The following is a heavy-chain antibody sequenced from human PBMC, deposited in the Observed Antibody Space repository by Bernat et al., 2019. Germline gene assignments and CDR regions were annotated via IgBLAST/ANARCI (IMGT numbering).Heavy chain of an antibody. Sequence: QVQLVESGGGVVQPWRSLRLSCAASGFTFSSYAMHWVRQAPGKGLEWVAVISNDGSNKYYADSVKGRFTIARDNSKNTLYLQMNSLRAEDTDVYYCASDDSSGPKYPYWGQGTLVTVSS. J-gene: IGHJ4*02. D-gene: IGHD3-22*01. V-gene: IGHV3-30-3*01. CDR3: ASDDSSGPKYPY. CDR2: ISNDGSNK. CDR1: GFTFSSYA.